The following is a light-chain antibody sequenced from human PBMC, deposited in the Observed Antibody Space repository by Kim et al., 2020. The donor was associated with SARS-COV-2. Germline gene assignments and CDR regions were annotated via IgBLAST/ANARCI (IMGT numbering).Light chain of an antibody. J-gene: IGLJ3*02. CDR3: CSYAGSNNWV. CDR2: EVT. V-gene: IGLV2-8*01. Sequence: ASGSPGQSVTISCTGTSSDYVSWYQQHPGKAPKLMIYEVTKRPSGVPGRFSGSQSGNTASLTVSGLQADDEADYYCCSYAGSNNWVFGGGTKLTVL. CDR1: SSDY.